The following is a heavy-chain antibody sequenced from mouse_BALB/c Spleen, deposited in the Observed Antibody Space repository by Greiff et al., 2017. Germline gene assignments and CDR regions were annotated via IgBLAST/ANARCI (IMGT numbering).Heavy chain of an antibody. D-gene: IGHD2-13*01. CDR3: ARSVIGYAMDY. CDR2: INPSTGYT. V-gene: IGHV1-7*01. J-gene: IGHJ4*01. Sequence: QVQLQQSGAELAKPGASVKMSCKASGYTFTSYWMHWVKQRPGQGLEWIGYINPSTGYTEYNQKFKDKATLTADKSSSTAYMQLSSLTSEDSAVYYCARSVIGYAMDYWGQGTSVTVSS. CDR1: GYTFTSYW.